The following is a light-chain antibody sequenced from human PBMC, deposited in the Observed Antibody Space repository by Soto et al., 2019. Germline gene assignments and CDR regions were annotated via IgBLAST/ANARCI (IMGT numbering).Light chain of an antibody. CDR2: KVS. J-gene: IGKJ1*01. Sequence: DVVMTQSPLSLPVTLGQPASISCRSSQSLVHSDGNTYLNWFQQRPGQSPRRLVYKVSNRYSGGPARFSGSGSVTDFTLKISSVEADDGGVYYCMEGARWPPWTFGQGTKVEIK. CDR1: QSLVHSDGNTY. CDR3: MEGARWPPWT. V-gene: IGKV2-30*02.